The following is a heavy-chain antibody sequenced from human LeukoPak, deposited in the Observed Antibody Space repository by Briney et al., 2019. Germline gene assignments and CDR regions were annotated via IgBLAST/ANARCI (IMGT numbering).Heavy chain of an antibody. CDR3: ARGKESSGYFYYFDY. D-gene: IGHD3-22*01. CDR2: IYTSGST. Sequence: SETLSLTCTVSGSSISSSSYYWGWIRQPAGKGLEWIGRIYTSGSTNYNPSLKSRGTMSVDTSNNQFSLKLSSVTAADTAVYYCARGKESSGYFYYFDYWGQGTLVTVSS. CDR1: GSSISSSSYY. V-gene: IGHV4-61*02. J-gene: IGHJ4*02.